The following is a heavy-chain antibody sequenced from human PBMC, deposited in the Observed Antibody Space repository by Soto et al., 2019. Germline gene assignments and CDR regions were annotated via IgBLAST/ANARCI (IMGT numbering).Heavy chain of an antibody. D-gene: IGHD2-8*01. Sequence: PSETLSLTCAVSGVSMRTGGYYWTWIRQDPGKGLEWIGYIYFSGTTNYNPSLKSRVTISVDTSKNQFSLKLSSVTAADTAVYYCARQMHKGCTNGVCDDYYYYYMDVWGKGTTVTVSS. J-gene: IGHJ6*03. CDR3: ARQMHKGCTNGVCDDYYYYYMDV. CDR2: IYFSGTT. V-gene: IGHV4-31*11. CDR1: GVSMRTGGYY.